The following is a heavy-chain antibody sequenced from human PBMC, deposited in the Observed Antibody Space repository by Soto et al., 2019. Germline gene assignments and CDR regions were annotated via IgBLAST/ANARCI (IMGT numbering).Heavy chain of an antibody. CDR2: IKQDGSEK. Sequence: EEQLVESGGGLVQPGGSLRLSCGASGFTFSRYWMSWVRQAPGKGPEWVANIKQDGSEKYYVDSVKGRFTISRDNAKNTLYLQMDSLRAEDTAVYYCARGIGYSAQDYWGQGTLVTVSS. J-gene: IGHJ4*02. CDR3: ARGIGYSAQDY. CDR1: GFTFSRYW. V-gene: IGHV3-7*01. D-gene: IGHD5-18*01.